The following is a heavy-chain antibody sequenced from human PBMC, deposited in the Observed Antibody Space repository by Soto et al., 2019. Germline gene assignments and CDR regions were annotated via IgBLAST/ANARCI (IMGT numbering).Heavy chain of an antibody. Sequence: SETLSLTCTVSGGSISSYYWSWIRQPPGKGLEWIGYIYYSKSTNYNPSLKSRVTISVDTSKNQFSMKLSSVTAADTAVYYCARLLAAAGTWWFDPWGQGTLVTVSS. D-gene: IGHD6-13*01. V-gene: IGHV4-59*08. J-gene: IGHJ5*02. CDR1: GGSISSYY. CDR3: ARLLAAAGTWWFDP. CDR2: IYYSKST.